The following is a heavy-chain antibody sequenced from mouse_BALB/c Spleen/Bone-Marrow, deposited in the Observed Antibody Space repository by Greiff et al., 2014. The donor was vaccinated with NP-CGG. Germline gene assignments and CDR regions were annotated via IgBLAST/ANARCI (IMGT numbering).Heavy chain of an antibody. D-gene: IGHD1-1*01. CDR3: ARYYYGFYFDY. CDR1: GFNIKDTY. Sequence: AQLKESGAELVKPGASVKLSCTASGFNIKDTYMHWVKQRPEQGLEWIGRIDPANGNTKYDPKFQGKATITADTSSNTAYLQLSSLTSEDTAVYYCARYYYGFYFDYWGQGTTLTVSS. V-gene: IGHV14-3*02. J-gene: IGHJ2*01. CDR2: IDPANGNT.